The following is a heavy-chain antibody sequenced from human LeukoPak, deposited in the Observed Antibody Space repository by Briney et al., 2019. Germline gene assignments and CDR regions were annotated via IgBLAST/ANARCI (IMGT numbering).Heavy chain of an antibody. V-gene: IGHV3-30-3*01. Sequence: PGGSLRLSCAASGFTFSSYAMHWVRQAPGKGLEWVAVISYDGSNKYYADSVKGRFTISRDNSKNTLYLQMNSLRAEDTAVYYCARDRYSYGYLPFDYWGQGTLVTVSS. J-gene: IGHJ4*02. CDR3: ARDRYSYGYLPFDY. D-gene: IGHD5-18*01. CDR1: GFTFSSYA. CDR2: ISYDGSNK.